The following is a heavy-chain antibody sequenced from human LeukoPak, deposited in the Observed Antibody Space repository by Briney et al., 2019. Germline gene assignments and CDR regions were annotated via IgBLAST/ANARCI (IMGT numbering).Heavy chain of an antibody. CDR1: GYTFTGYY. CDR2: INPNSGGT. Sequence: GASVKVSCKASGYTFTGYYMHWVRQAPGQGLEWMGWINPNSGGTNYAQKFQGRVTMTRDTSIGTAYMELSRLRSDDTAVYYCAIRKGFLVGFDPWGQGTLVTVSS. V-gene: IGHV1-2*02. J-gene: IGHJ5*02. CDR3: AIRKGFLVGFDP. D-gene: IGHD2-15*01.